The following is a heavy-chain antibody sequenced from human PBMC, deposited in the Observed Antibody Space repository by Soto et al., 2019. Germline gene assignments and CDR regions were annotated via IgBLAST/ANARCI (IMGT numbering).Heavy chain of an antibody. CDR2: FSGTGGYT. CDR3: ARGQRALITYGPFDP. D-gene: IGHD4-17*01. CDR1: GFTLSSYA. J-gene: IGHJ5*02. Sequence: HPGGSLRLSCAASGFTLSSYAMSWVRQAPGKGLEWVLTFSGTGGYTYYADSVKGRFTISRDDSKNTLFLHMNSLRAADTAVYYCARGQRALITYGPFDPWGQGTLVTVSS. V-gene: IGHV3-23*01.